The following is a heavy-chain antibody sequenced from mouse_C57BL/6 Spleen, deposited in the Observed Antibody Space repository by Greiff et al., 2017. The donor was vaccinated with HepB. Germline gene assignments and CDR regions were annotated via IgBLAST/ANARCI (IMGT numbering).Heavy chain of an antibody. CDR1: GYTFTSYG. CDR2: IYPRSGNT. D-gene: IGHD2-1*01. CDR3: ARSGLYGNYVSFAY. Sequence: VKLVESGAELVRPGASVKLSCKASGYTFTSYGISWVKQRTGQGLEWIGEIYPRSGNTYYNEKFKGKATLTADKSSSTAYMELRSLTSEDSAVYFCARSGLYGNYVSFAYWGQGTLVTVSA. J-gene: IGHJ3*01. V-gene: IGHV1-81*01.